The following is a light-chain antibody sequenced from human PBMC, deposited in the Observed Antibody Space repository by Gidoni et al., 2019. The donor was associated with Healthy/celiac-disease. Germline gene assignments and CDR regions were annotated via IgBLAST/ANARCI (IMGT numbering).Light chain of an antibody. J-gene: IGLJ2*01. CDR2: EVS. Sequence: QSALTQPASVSGFPGQSITISCTGTSSDVGSYNLVSWYQQHPGKAPKLMIYEVSKRPSGVSNRFSGSKSGNTASLTISGLQAEDEADYYCCSYAGSSLVVFGGGTKLTVL. V-gene: IGLV2-23*02. CDR3: CSYAGSSLVV. CDR1: SSDVGSYNL.